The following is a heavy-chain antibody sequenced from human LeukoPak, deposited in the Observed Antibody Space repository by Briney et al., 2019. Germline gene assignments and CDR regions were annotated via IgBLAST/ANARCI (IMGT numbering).Heavy chain of an antibody. CDR2: ISYDGSNK. J-gene: IGHJ4*02. D-gene: IGHD4-17*01. V-gene: IGHV3-30-3*01. CDR3: ARDWGATTAVFDY. Sequence: GGSLRLSCAASGFTFSSYAMHWVRQAPGKGLEWVAVISYDGSNKYYADSVKGRFTISRDNSKNTLYLQMNGLRAEDTAVYYCARDWGATTAVFDYWGQGTLVTVSS. CDR1: GFTFSSYA.